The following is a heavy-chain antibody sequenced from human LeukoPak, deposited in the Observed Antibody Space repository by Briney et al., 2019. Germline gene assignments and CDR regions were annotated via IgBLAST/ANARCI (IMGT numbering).Heavy chain of an antibody. CDR1: GGSISSSSYY. CDR3: ARLAGWSRTYGRYNWFDP. CDR2: IYYSGST. V-gene: IGHV4-39*07. Sequence: PSETLSLTCTVSGGSISSSSYYWGWIRQPPGKGLEWIGSIYYSGSTYYNPSLKSRVTISVDTSKNQFSLKLSTVTAADTAVYYCARLAGWSRTYGRYNWFDPWGQGTLVTVSS. J-gene: IGHJ5*02. D-gene: IGHD2-2*01.